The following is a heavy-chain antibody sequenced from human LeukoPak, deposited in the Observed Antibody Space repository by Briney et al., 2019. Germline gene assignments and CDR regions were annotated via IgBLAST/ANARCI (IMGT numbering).Heavy chain of an antibody. CDR2: IYYCGST. V-gene: IGHV4-59*08. CDR3: ARHMFRGDPVNWFDP. Sequence: PSETLSLTCTVSGGSISSYYWSWIRQPPGKGLEWIGYIYYCGSTNYNPSLKSRVTISVDTSKNQFSLKLSSVTAADTAVYYCARHMFRGDPVNWFDPWGQGTLVTVSS. D-gene: IGHD3-10*01. J-gene: IGHJ5*02. CDR1: GGSISSYY.